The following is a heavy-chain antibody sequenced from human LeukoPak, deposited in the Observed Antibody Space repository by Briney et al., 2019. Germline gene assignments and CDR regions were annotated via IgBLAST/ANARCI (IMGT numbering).Heavy chain of an antibody. CDR1: GGSFSGYY. D-gene: IGHD2-2*02. CDR2: IYYSGST. CDR3: ARDTGGYCSSTSCYTSDAFDI. V-gene: IGHV4-31*11. Sequence: SETLSLTCAVYGGSFSGYYWSWIRQHPGKGLEWIGYIYYSGSTYYNPSLKSRVTISVDTSKNQFSLKLSSVTAADTAVYYCARDTGGYCSSTSCYTSDAFDIWGQGTMVTASS. J-gene: IGHJ3*02.